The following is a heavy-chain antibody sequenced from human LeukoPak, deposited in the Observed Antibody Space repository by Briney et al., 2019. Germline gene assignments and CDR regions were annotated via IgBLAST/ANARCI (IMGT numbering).Heavy chain of an antibody. D-gene: IGHD3-9*01. V-gene: IGHV3-21*01. J-gene: IGHJ4*02. Sequence: PGGSLRLSCVASGFTFRSYSMNWVRQAPGKGLEWVSSISSSSTYIYYADSVKGRFTISRDNANNSLYLQMNSLRADDTAVYYCARDLNYDILTGSLRAYFDSWGQGTLATVSS. CDR2: ISSSSTYI. CDR3: ARDLNYDILTGSLRAYFDS. CDR1: GFTFRSYS.